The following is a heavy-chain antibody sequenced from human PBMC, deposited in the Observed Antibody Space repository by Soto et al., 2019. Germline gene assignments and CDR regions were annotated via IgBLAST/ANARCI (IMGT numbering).Heavy chain of an antibody. V-gene: IGHV2-5*02. CDR2: IYWDGDR. CDR1: GFSLSTTGVG. Sequence: QITLKESGPALVEPTQTLTLTCSFSGFSLSTTGVGVGWLRQAPGKALECLGIIYWDGDRRYNPSLNNRLRITKDTSYNQVVLTMTYLEPVDTAIYYCARRVMYSSSWDVGWFDPWGQGTLFTVS. CDR3: ARRVMYSSSWDVGWFDP. D-gene: IGHD6-6*01. J-gene: IGHJ5*02.